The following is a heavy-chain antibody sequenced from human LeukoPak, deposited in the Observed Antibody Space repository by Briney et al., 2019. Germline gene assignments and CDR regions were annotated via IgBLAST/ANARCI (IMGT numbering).Heavy chain of an antibody. J-gene: IGHJ4*01. CDR2: SDGGGSST. CDR1: GFTFSSYA. V-gene: IGHV3-74*01. Sequence: GGSLRLSCAASGFTFSSYAMSWVRQAPGQGLVWVSRSDGGGSSTSYADSVKGRFSISRDNARNTLYLQMNSLRVEDTAVYYCARGPGSTGGAYVGDYWGHGTLVTVSS. D-gene: IGHD4-23*01. CDR3: ARGPGSTGGAYVGDY.